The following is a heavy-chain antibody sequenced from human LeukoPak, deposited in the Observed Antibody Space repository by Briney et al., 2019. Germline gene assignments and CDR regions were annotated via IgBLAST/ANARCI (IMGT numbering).Heavy chain of an antibody. Sequence: PGGSLRLSCAASGFTVSSNYMSWVRQAPGKGLEWVSVIYNGGNTYYADSVKGRFSISRDNAKNTLYLQMNSLRVEDTAVYYCARGRPHGNDCGGQGTLVTVSS. D-gene: IGHD4-23*01. V-gene: IGHV3-53*01. J-gene: IGHJ4*02. CDR2: IYNGGNT. CDR3: ARGRPHGNDC. CDR1: GFTVSSNY.